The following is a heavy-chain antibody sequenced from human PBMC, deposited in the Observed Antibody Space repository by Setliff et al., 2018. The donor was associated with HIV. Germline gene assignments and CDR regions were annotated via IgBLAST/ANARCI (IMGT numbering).Heavy chain of an antibody. CDR1: DYTFTTYW. CDR2: IYPDDSDI. Sequence: PGESLKISCKALDYTFTTYWIAWVRQMPGEGLEWMGIIYPDDSDIRYNPSFRGRVTISSDRSIDTVFLQWSSLKASDTAIYYCATHGVGGSFEIWGQGTMVTVSS. D-gene: IGHD3-3*01. J-gene: IGHJ3*02. CDR3: ATHGVGGSFEI. V-gene: IGHV5-51*01.